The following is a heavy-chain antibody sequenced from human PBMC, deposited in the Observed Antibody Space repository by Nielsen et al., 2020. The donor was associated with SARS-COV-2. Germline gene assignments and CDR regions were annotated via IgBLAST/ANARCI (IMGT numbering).Heavy chain of an antibody. CDR2: TYYRSKWYN. J-gene: IGHJ4*02. CDR1: GDSVSSNSAA. Sequence: LRLSCAISGDSVSSNSAAWNWIRQSPSRGLEWLGRTYYRSKWYNDYAVSVKSRITINPDTSKNQFSLQLNSVTPEDTAVYYCARDLGMITFGGVIAYYFDYWGQGTLVTVSS. CDR3: ARDLGMITFGGVIAYYFDY. V-gene: IGHV6-1*01. D-gene: IGHD3-16*02.